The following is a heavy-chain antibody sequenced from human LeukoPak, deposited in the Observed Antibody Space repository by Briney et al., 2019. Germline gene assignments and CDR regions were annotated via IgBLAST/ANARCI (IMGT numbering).Heavy chain of an antibody. D-gene: IGHD4-23*01. V-gene: IGHV4-4*02. J-gene: IGHJ4*02. CDR2: IYHSGST. Sequence: PSQTLSLTCAVSGGSISSSNWWSWVRQPPGKGLEWIGEIYHSGSTNYNPSLKSRVTLSVDKSKNQFSLKLGSVTAADTAVYYCARVLRGKNDNWGQGTLVTVSS. CDR3: ARVLRGKNDN. CDR1: GGSISSSNW.